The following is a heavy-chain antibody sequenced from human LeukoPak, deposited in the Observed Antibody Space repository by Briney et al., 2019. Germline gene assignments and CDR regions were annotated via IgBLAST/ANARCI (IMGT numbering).Heavy chain of an antibody. CDR1: GFTFDDYA. CDR2: ISGDGGST. V-gene: IGHV3-43*02. CDR3: AKDKKGIAAAGNHYYGMDV. Sequence: PGGSLRLSCAASGFTFDDYAMHWVRQAPGKGLEWVPRISGDGGSTYYADSVKGRFTISRDNSKNSLYLQMNSLRTEDTALYYCAKDKKGIAAAGNHYYGMDVWGQGTTVTVSS. J-gene: IGHJ6*02. D-gene: IGHD6-13*01.